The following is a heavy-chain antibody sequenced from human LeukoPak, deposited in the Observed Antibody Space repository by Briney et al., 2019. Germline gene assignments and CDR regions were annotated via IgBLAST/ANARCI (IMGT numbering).Heavy chain of an antibody. V-gene: IGHV3-23*01. Sequence: GGSLRLSCAASGFTFSSYGMSWVRQAPGKGLEWVSAISGSGGSTYYADSVKGRFTISRDNSKNTLYLQMDSLRAEDTAVYYCARDQYYDSSGYPLDFDYWGQGTLVTVSS. J-gene: IGHJ4*02. CDR2: ISGSGGST. CDR1: GFTFSSYG. D-gene: IGHD3-22*01. CDR3: ARDQYYDSSGYPLDFDY.